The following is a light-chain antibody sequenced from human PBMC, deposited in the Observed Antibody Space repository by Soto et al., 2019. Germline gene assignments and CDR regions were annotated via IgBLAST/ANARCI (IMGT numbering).Light chain of an antibody. CDR3: QQYSNWPRT. CDR2: AAS. CDR1: QSVSSN. V-gene: IGKV3-15*01. Sequence: IGVTQSPATVSVSPGERARLSCRASQSVSSNLAWYQQKPGQAPRLLIFAASTRATVIPARFRGSGSGTEFTLTISDLQSEDFAVYYCQQYSNWPRTFGQGTKVDIK. J-gene: IGKJ1*01.